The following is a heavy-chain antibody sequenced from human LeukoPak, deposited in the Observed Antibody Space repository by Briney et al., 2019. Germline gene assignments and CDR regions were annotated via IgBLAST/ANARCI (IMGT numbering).Heavy chain of an antibody. D-gene: IGHD1-7*01. Sequence: PGGSLRLSCAASGFTFSDYYMSWIRQAPGKGLEWVSYISSSGSTIYYADSVKGRFTISRDNAKNSLYLQMNSLRAEDTAVYYCARERETGTRDWFDPWGQGTLVTVSS. V-gene: IGHV3-11*01. J-gene: IGHJ5*02. CDR3: ARERETGTRDWFDP. CDR1: GFTFSDYY. CDR2: ISSSGSTI.